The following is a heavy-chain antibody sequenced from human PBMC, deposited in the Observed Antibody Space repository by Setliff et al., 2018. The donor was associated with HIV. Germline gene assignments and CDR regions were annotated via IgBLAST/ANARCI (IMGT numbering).Heavy chain of an antibody. Sequence: ASVKVSCKTSGYTFTSYTTHWVRQAPGQGLEWMGLINPSDGSTSYAPKFQDRVTMTRDTSTTTVYMELSSLRSDDTAVYYCARRRGVVPAAMDDAFDIWGQGTMVTVSS. J-gene: IGHJ3*02. CDR2: INPSDGST. D-gene: IGHD2-2*01. CDR3: ARRRGVVPAAMDDAFDI. V-gene: IGHV1-46*01. CDR1: GYTFTSYT.